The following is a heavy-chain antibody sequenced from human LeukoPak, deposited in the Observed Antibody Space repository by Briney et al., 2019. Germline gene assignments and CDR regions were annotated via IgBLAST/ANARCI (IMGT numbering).Heavy chain of an antibody. J-gene: IGHJ5*02. CDR1: GGSISSYY. D-gene: IGHD2-15*01. CDR2: IYYSGST. Sequence: SETLSLTCTVSGGSISSYYWSWIRQPPGRGLEWIGYIYYSGSTNYNPSLKSRVTISVDTSKNQFSLKLSSVTAADTAVYYYARHARSGWYGSSEGPKLGFDPWGQGTLVTVSS. V-gene: IGHV4-59*08. CDR3: ARHARSGWYGSSEGPKLGFDP.